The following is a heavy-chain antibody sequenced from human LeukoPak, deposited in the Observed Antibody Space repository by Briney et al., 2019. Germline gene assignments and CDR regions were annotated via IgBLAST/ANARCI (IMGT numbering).Heavy chain of an antibody. V-gene: IGHV1-18*01. CDR3: ARDPIGYCSSTSCYWNWFDP. Sequence: ASVKVSCKASGYTFTSYGISWVRQAPGQGLEWMGWISAYNGNTNYAQKFQGGVTVTTETSTSTAYMELRSLRSDDTAVYYCARDPIGYCSSTSCYWNWFDPWGQGTLVTVSS. CDR2: ISAYNGNT. D-gene: IGHD2-2*01. J-gene: IGHJ5*02. CDR1: GYTFTSYG.